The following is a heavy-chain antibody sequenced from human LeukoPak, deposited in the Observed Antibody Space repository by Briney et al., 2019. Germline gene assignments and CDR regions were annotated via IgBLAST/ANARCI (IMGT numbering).Heavy chain of an antibody. D-gene: IGHD3-9*01. CDR1: GFTFSSHD. J-gene: IGHJ4*02. V-gene: IGHV3-30*18. CDR2: ISYDGGKQ. CDR3: AKDGARYLLTYYFEY. Sequence: GSLRLSCAASGFTFSSHDMHWVRQAPGKGLEWVAAISYDGGKQLYADSVKGRFTISRDNSKNTLNLQMNSLRDEDTAVYYCAKDGARYLLTYYFEYWGQGTLVTVSS.